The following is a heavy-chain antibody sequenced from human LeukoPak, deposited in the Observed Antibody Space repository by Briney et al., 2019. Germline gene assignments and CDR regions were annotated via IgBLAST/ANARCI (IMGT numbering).Heavy chain of an antibody. CDR2: IRSKPYGGTT. Sequence: GGSLRLSCVASGFTASSNYMSWVRQAPGKRLEWVGFIRSKPYGGTTEYAASVRGRFTISRDDSKSIAYLQMNSLKTEDTAVYYCTRRGTGSYYEFDYWGQGTLVTVSS. D-gene: IGHD3-22*01. V-gene: IGHV3-49*04. CDR3: TRRGTGSYYEFDY. CDR1: GFTASSNY. J-gene: IGHJ4*02.